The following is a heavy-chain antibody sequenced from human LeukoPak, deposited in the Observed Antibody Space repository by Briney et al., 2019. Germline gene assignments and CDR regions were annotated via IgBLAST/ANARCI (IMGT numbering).Heavy chain of an antibody. CDR3: AKDVAEYNYCSKTFDY. J-gene: IGHJ4*02. CDR1: GFTFSSYA. CDR2: ISGSGGNT. V-gene: IGHV3-23*01. D-gene: IGHD5-24*01. Sequence: PGGSLRLSCAASGFTFSSYAMSWVRQAPGKGLEWVSAISGSGGNTYYADSVKGRFTISRDNSKNTLYLQMNSMRAEDTALYYCAKDVAEYNYCSKTFDYWGQRTLVTVSS.